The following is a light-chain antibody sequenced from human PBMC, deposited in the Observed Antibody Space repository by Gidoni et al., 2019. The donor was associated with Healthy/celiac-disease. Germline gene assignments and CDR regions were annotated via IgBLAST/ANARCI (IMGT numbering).Light chain of an antibody. Sequence: SYELTQPISGSVALGQTARITCGGNSIGSNNVHWYQQKPGQAPGRVIYRASNRPSGIPERFSGSHSGNTATLTLSRAPAGDDADYYCQVWDSSTVVFGGGTKLTVL. J-gene: IGLJ2*01. CDR3: QVWDSSTVV. V-gene: IGLV3-9*01. CDR1: SIGSNN. CDR2: RAS.